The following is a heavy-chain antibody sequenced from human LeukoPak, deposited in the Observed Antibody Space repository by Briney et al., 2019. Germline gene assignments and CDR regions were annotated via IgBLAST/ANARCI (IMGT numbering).Heavy chain of an antibody. J-gene: IGHJ4*02. CDR3: TKDMATVPARPHY. CDR1: GFKFDDYA. Sequence: PGGSLRLSCAVSGFKFDDYAMHWVRQAPGKGLEWVSLITGDGSNTYYADSVKGRFTISRDNSKNSLYLQMNSLRTEDTALYYCTKDMATVPARPHYWGQGTLVTVSS. D-gene: IGHD6-6*01. V-gene: IGHV3-43*02. CDR2: ITGDGSNT.